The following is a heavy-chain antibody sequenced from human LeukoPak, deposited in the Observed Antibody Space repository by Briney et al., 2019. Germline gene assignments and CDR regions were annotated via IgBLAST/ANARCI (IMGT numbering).Heavy chain of an antibody. D-gene: IGHD6-13*01. CDR2: IWYDGTSK. J-gene: IGHJ4*02. CDR3: ARSQSSSLIDY. Sequence: GGSLRLSCAASGFTFSSYDMSWVRQAPGKGLEWVAVIWYDGTSKDYADSVKGRFTFSRDNSKNTLYLQMNSLTVEDTAVYYCARSQSSSLIDYWGQGTLVTVSS. CDR1: GFTFSSYD. V-gene: IGHV3-33*08.